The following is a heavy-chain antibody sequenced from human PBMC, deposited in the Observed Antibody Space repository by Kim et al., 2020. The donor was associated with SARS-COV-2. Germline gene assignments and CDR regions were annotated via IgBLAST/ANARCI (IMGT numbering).Heavy chain of an antibody. J-gene: IGHJ6*01. CDR1: GFHFSSYG. CDR3: VKSNDFWSAFHLYGLDV. D-gene: IGHD3-3*01. Sequence: GGSLRLSCAASGFHFSSYGMHWVRQAPGKGLEWVAVIWPDGRNKYYAESVKGRFTISRDNSKNTLFLQMNSLRPDDAADYYCVKSNDFWSAFHLYGLDV. CDR2: IWPDGRNK. V-gene: IGHV3-30*02.